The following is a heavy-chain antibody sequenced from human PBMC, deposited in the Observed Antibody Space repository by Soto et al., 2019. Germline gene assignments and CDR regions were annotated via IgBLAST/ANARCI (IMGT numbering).Heavy chain of an antibody. J-gene: IGHJ4*02. CDR2: INADNGNT. D-gene: IGHD5-12*01. CDR3: ARQLEGGYNYGY. CDR1: GYTFTSYT. V-gene: IGHV1-3*01. Sequence: QVQLVQSGAEVKKPGASVKVSCKASGYTFTSYTMHWVRQAPGQRLEWMGWINADNGNTKNSQKFQGRVTITRDTSASTAYMGLSSLRSEDTAVYYCARQLEGGYNYGYWGQGTLVTVSS.